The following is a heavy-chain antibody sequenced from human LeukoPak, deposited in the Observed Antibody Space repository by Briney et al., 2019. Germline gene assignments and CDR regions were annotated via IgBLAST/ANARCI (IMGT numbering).Heavy chain of an antibody. J-gene: IGHJ4*02. D-gene: IGHD2-2*01. V-gene: IGHV4-59*11. CDR2: IYYSGST. CDR3: ARRPGFCSSASCSSPYDY. CDR1: GGSISSHY. Sequence: PSETLSLTCTVSGGSISSHYWSWIRQPPGKGLEWIGYIYYSGSTNYNPSLKSRLTISVDTSKKQLSLKVSSVPAADTAVYYCARRPGFCSSASCSSPYDYWGQGTLVTVSS.